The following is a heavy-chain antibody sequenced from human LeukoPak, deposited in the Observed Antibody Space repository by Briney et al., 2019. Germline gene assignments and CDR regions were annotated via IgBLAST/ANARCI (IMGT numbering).Heavy chain of an antibody. Sequence: SETLSLTCTVSGGSISSDNYFWSWVRQHRGKGLEWREYIYDSGSAYHNPSLKSRLTISVDTSKHQFSLKLNSVIAADTAVYYCAREVNEPASTDAFDIWGQGTMVTVSS. CDR2: IYDSGSA. J-gene: IGHJ3*02. D-gene: IGHD2-15*01. V-gene: IGHV4-31*03. CDR1: GGSISSDNYF. CDR3: AREVNEPASTDAFDI.